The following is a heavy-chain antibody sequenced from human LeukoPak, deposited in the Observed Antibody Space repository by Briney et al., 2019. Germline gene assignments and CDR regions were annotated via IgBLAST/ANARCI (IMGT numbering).Heavy chain of an antibody. CDR3: AREGGFYRPLDY. V-gene: IGHV4-4*02. D-gene: IGHD3-3*01. Sequence: PSETLSLTCGVSGGSVINTNWWTWVRQPPGKGLEWIGEVHLDGRTDYNPSLESRLTMSVDVSENQVSLKLTSVTAADTAVYYCAREGGFYRPLDYSGQGTLVTVSS. CDR1: GGSVINTNW. CDR2: VHLDGRT. J-gene: IGHJ4*02.